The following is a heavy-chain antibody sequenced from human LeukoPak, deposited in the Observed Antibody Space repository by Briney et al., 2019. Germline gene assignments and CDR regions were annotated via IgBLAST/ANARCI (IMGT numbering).Heavy chain of an antibody. Sequence: GASVKVSCKASGYTFTGYYMHWVRQAPGQGLEWMGWINPNSGGTNYAQKFQGRVTMTRDTSISTAYMELSRLRSDDTAVYYCARGSITMIVVVITTFDYWGQGTLVTVSS. CDR3: ARGSITMIVVVITTFDY. V-gene: IGHV1-2*02. CDR1: GYTFTGYY. CDR2: INPNSGGT. D-gene: IGHD3-22*01. J-gene: IGHJ4*02.